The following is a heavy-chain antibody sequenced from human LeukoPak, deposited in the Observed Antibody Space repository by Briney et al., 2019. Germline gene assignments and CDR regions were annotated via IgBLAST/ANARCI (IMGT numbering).Heavy chain of an antibody. V-gene: IGHV1-2*02. CDR2: INPNSGGT. CDR1: GYTLTDYY. D-gene: IGHD2-2*01. Sequence: ASVKVSCKASGYTLTDYYIHWVRQAPGHGLEWRAWINPNSGGTYYAQNFHDRITLTRDTSISTAYMELSRLRSDDTAIYYCARANALYCSSTSCLFDYWGQGTLVTVSS. J-gene: IGHJ4*02. CDR3: ARANALYCSSTSCLFDY.